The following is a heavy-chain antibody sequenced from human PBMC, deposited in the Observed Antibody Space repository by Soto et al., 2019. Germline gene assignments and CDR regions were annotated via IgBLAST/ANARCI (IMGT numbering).Heavy chain of an antibody. CDR2: IIPIFGTA. V-gene: IGHV1-69*12. D-gene: IGHD2-8*01. J-gene: IGHJ4*02. Sequence: QVQLVQSGAEVKKPGSSVKVSCKASGGTFSSYAISWVRQAPGQGLEWMGGIIPIFGTANYAQKFQGRVTITADESTSTAYMELSSLRSEDTAVYYCARDLQESYCTNGVCYTGWYYFDYWGQGTLVTVSS. CDR3: ARDLQESYCTNGVCYTGWYYFDY. CDR1: GGTFSSYA.